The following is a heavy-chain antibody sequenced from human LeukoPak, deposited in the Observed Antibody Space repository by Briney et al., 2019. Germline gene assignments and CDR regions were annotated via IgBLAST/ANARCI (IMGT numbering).Heavy chain of an antibody. J-gene: IGHJ4*02. Sequence: PGGSLRLSCAASGFTFSSYGTHWVRQAPGKGLEWVAVIWYDGSNKYYADSVKGRFTISRDNSKNTLYLQMNSLRAEDTAVYYCARPTSGWLPFDYWGQGTLVTVSS. D-gene: IGHD6-19*01. CDR2: IWYDGSNK. V-gene: IGHV3-33*01. CDR1: GFTFSSYG. CDR3: ARPTSGWLPFDY.